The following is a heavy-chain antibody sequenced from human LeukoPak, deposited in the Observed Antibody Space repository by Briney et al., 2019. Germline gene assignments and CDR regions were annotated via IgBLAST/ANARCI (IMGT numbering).Heavy chain of an antibody. CDR1: GFTFSSYE. CDR3: AKDRGFGELYSYFDY. D-gene: IGHD3-10*01. J-gene: IGHJ4*02. Sequence: PGGSLRLSCAASGFTFSSYEMNWVRQAPGKGLEWVSYISSSGSTIYYADSVKGRFTISRDNAKNSLYLQMNSLRAEDTAVYYCAKDRGFGELYSYFDYWGQGTLVTVSS. CDR2: ISSSGSTI. V-gene: IGHV3-48*03.